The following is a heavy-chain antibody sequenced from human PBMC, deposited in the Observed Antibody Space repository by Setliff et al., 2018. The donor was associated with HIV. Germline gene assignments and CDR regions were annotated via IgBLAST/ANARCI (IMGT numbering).Heavy chain of an antibody. D-gene: IGHD3-10*01. J-gene: IGHJ3*02. CDR1: SGSISTYY. Sequence: SETLSLTCTVSSGSISTYYWTWIRQPPGKGLEYIGYIYYTGSTDYNPSLNGRVTISIDMSKSQFSLKLNSVTAADTAVYYCARAPTHYFGNKSSWPDAFDIWGLGTMVTVSS. CDR2: IYYTGST. V-gene: IGHV4-59*01. CDR3: ARAPTHYFGNKSSWPDAFDI.